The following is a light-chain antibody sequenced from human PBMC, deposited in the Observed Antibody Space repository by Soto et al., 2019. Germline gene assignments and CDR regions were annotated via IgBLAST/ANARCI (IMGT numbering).Light chain of an antibody. CDR1: QSVAKNY. CDR3: HQYAYSPLT. J-gene: IGKJ4*01. V-gene: IGKV3-20*01. CDR2: DAS. Sequence: EVVLTQSPGTLSLSPGERVTLSCRASQSVAKNYLAWYQQKPGQTPRLLIYDASSRATGIPDRFSGGGSGTDFTLTISRLEPEDFAVFYCHQYAYSPLTFGGGTKVEIK.